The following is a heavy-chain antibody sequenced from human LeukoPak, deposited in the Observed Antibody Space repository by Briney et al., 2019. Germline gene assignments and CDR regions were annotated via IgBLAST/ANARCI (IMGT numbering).Heavy chain of an antibody. J-gene: IGHJ4*02. Sequence: PGGSLRLSCAVSGFSANNYWMSWVRQGPGKGLEWVASIKQDGSEKYYVDSVKGRFTISRDNAKNSLYLQMNSLRDEDTATYHCAAGYSSGRYVRYFDYWGQGTLVTVSS. D-gene: IGHD6-19*01. CDR3: AAGYSSGRYVRYFDY. CDR2: IKQDGSEK. V-gene: IGHV3-7*03. CDR1: GFSANNYW.